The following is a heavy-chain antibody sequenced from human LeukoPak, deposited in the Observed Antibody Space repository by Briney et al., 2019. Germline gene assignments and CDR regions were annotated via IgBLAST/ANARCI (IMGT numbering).Heavy chain of an antibody. CDR3: ATVRSSTSCYSCYYMDV. CDR2: FDPEDGET. D-gene: IGHD2-2*01. CDR1: GYTLTELS. V-gene: IGHV1-24*01. Sequence: ASVKVSRKVSGYTLTELSMHWVRQAPGKGLEWMGGFDPEDGETIYAQKFQGRVTMTEDTSTDTAYMELSSLRSEDTAVYYCATVRSSTSCYSCYYMDVWGKGTTVTVSS. J-gene: IGHJ6*03.